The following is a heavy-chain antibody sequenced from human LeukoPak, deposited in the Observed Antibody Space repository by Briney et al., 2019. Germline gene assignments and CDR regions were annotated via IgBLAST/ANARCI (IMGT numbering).Heavy chain of an antibody. Sequence: SETLSLTCTVSGGSISSYYWSWIRQPPGKGLEWIGYIYYSGSTNYNPSLKSRVTISVDTSKNQFSLKLSSETAADTAVYYCARVVEMATIYGAFDIWGQGTMVTVPS. D-gene: IGHD5-24*01. CDR3: ARVVEMATIYGAFDI. CDR1: GGSISSYY. J-gene: IGHJ3*02. V-gene: IGHV4-59*01. CDR2: IYYSGST.